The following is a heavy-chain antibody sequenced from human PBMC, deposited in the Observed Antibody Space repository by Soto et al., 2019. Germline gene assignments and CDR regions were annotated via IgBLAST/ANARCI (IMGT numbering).Heavy chain of an antibody. J-gene: IGHJ4*02. CDR3: ARWGSGWAYDY. V-gene: IGHV3-21*01. D-gene: IGHD6-19*01. CDR2: ITSSRSHI. Sequence: EVQLVESGGGLVRPGGSLRLSCVASGFAFSSFTIDWVRQAPGKGLEWVASITSSRSHIYFADSMKGRFTLSRDNAKSSLYLQMNSLRAEDTAGDYGARWGSGWAYDYWGQGILVTVSS. CDR1: GFAFSSFT.